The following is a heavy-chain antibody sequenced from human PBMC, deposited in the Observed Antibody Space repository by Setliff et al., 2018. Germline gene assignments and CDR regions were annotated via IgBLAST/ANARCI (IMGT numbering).Heavy chain of an antibody. J-gene: IGHJ4*02. V-gene: IGHV3-7*01. CDR2: INPHGTEK. CDR3: FGAGTCSY. D-gene: IGHD1-7*01. CDR1: GLSYSNYW. Sequence: GGSLRLSCTASGLSYSNYWVSWVRQAPGKGPEWLASINPHGTEKYYADSVKGRFTISRDNAKNSLSLQMNNLRTEDTAVYYCFGAGTCSYWGQGTLVTVSS.